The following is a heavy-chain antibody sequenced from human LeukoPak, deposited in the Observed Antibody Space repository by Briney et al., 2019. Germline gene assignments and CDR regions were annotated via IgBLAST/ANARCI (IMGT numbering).Heavy chain of an antibody. Sequence: ASVKVSCKASGYTFTSYGISWVRQAPGQGLEWMGIINPSGGSTSYAQKFQGRVTMTRDTSTSAVYMELSSLRSEDTAVYYCAREAGYSYGFNWFDPWGQGTLVTVSS. CDR2: INPSGGST. J-gene: IGHJ5*02. CDR3: AREAGYSYGFNWFDP. V-gene: IGHV1-46*01. D-gene: IGHD5-18*01. CDR1: GYTFTSYG.